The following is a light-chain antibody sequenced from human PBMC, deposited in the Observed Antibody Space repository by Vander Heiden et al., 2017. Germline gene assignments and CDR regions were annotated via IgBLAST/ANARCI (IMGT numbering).Light chain of an antibody. V-gene: IGLV2-14*01. CDR3: SSYTSSSTPVV. CDR1: SSDVGGYNY. CDR2: EVS. Sequence: QAALTQPASVSASPGPSITISCTGTSSDVGGYNYVSWYQQHPGKAPKLMIYEVSNRPSGVSNRFSGSKSGNTASLTISGLQAEDEADYYCSSYTSSSTPVVFGGGTKLTVL. J-gene: IGLJ2*01.